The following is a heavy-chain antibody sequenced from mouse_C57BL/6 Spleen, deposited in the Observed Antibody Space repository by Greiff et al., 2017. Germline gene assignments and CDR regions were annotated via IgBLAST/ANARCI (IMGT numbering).Heavy chain of an antibody. J-gene: IGHJ1*03. D-gene: IGHD1-3*01. CDR2: SRNKANDYTT. CDR1: GFTFSDFY. Sequence: DVKLVESGGGLVQSGRSLRLSCATSGFTFSDFYMEWVRQAPGKGLEWIAASRNKANDYTTEYSASVKGRFIVSRDTSQSILYLQMNALRAEDTAIYYCARDAELGYFDVWGTGTTVTVSS. CDR3: ARDAELGYFDV. V-gene: IGHV7-1*01.